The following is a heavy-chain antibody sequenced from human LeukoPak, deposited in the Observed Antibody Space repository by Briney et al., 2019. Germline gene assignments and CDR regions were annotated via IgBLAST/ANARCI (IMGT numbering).Heavy chain of an antibody. V-gene: IGHV4-38-2*01. Sequence: PSETLSLTCAVSGYSISSGYYWGWIRQPPVKGLEGIGSIYHSGITYYNPSLKSRVTISVDTSKNQFSLKLSSVTAADTAVYYCARLPSYGSSSYYFHYWGQGTLVTVSS. CDR3: ARLPSYGSSSYYFHY. D-gene: IGHD6-6*01. CDR2: IYHSGIT. J-gene: IGHJ4*02. CDR1: GYSISSGYY.